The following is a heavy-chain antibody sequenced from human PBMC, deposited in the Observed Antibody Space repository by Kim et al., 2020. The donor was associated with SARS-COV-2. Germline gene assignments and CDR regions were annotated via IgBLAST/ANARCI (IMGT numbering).Heavy chain of an antibody. Sequence: GGSLRLSCAASGFTFSSYSMNWVRQAPGKGLEWVSYISSSSSTIYYADSVKGRFTISRDNAKNSLYLQMNSLRAEDTAVYYCARDFGYSYGPYYYGMDVWGQGTTVTVSS. CDR2: ISSSSSTI. V-gene: IGHV3-48*04. D-gene: IGHD5-18*01. CDR1: GFTFSSYS. CDR3: ARDFGYSYGPYYYGMDV. J-gene: IGHJ6*02.